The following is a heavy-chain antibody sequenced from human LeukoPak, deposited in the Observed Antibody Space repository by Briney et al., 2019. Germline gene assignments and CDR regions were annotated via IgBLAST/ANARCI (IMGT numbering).Heavy chain of an antibody. J-gene: IGHJ4*02. Sequence: GGSLRLSCAASGFTVSSNYMSWVRQAPGKGLEWVSVIYSGGSTYYADSVKGRFTISRDNSKNTLYLQMNSLGAEDTAVYYCARLTVTTATHFDYWGQGTLVTVSS. CDR2: IYSGGST. CDR1: GFTVSSNY. D-gene: IGHD4-17*01. CDR3: ARLTVTTATHFDY. V-gene: IGHV3-66*01.